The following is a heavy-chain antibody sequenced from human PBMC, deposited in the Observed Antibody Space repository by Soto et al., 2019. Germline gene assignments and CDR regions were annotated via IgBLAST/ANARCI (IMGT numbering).Heavy chain of an antibody. CDR1: VFTFSSYA. J-gene: IGHJ4*02. CDR3: AKDANYYDSSGYHDY. Sequence: RWSLRLSCSASVFTFSSYAMSWCRQAPWKGLEWVSAISGSGGSTYYAGSVKGRFTISRDNSKNTLYLQMNSLRAEDTAVYYCAKDANYYDSSGYHDYWGQGTLVTVSS. V-gene: IGHV3-23*01. D-gene: IGHD3-22*01. CDR2: ISGSGGST.